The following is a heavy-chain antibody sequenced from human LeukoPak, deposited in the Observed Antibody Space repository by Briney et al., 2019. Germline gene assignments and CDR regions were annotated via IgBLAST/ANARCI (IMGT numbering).Heavy chain of an antibody. Sequence: ASVKVSCKASGYTITGYYMHWVRQAPGQGLEWMGWINPNSGGTNYAQKFQGRVTMTRDTSISTAYMELSRLRSDDTAVYYCASGVVPAANSYYYYYMDVWGKGTTVTVSS. CDR1: GYTITGYY. D-gene: IGHD2-2*01. CDR2: INPNSGGT. V-gene: IGHV1-2*02. CDR3: ASGVVPAANSYYYYYMDV. J-gene: IGHJ6*03.